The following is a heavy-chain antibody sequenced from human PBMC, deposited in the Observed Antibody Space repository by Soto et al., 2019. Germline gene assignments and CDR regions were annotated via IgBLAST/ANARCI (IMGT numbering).Heavy chain of an antibody. CDR1: GFPFSIYS. CDR2: ITSDTNTI. D-gene: IGHD6-19*01. V-gene: IGHV3-48*02. J-gene: IGHJ4*02. CDR3: ARSVEGHFDY. Sequence: EVQLVESGGALVQPGGSLRLTCVASGFPFSIYSMNWVRQAPGKGLEWSSYITSDTNTIKYADSVKGRFTISRDNAKNLVYLQMNSLRDEDTAVYFCARSVEGHFDYWGQGTVVTVSS.